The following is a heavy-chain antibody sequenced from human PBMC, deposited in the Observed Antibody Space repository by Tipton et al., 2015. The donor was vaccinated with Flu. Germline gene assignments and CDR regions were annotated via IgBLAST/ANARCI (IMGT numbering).Heavy chain of an antibody. CDR2: MNPNSGNT. CDR1: GYTFSSYE. V-gene: IGHV1-8*01. CDR3: ARNRQQSRYFDL. D-gene: IGHD1-1*01. J-gene: IGHJ2*01. Sequence: QSGAEVKKPGASVKVSCKASGYTFSSYEINWVRQATGQGLGWMGWMNPNSGNTGYAQKFQGRVTMTRNTSISTAYMELTSLTSEDTAVYYCARNRQQSRYFDLWGRGTLVTVSS.